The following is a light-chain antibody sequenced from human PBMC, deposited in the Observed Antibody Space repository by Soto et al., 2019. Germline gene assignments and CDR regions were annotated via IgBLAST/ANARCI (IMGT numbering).Light chain of an antibody. V-gene: IGLV2-14*03. Sequence: QSALTQPASVSGSPGQSITFSCTGTTSDIGAYNYVSWYQHHPGKAPKLLIYDVTDRPSGVSDRFSGSKSGTTASLTIYGLQAEDEADYFCSSYTTINTVVVFGGGTKLTVL. CDR2: DVT. CDR1: TSDIGAYNY. J-gene: IGLJ3*02. CDR3: SSYTTINTVVV.